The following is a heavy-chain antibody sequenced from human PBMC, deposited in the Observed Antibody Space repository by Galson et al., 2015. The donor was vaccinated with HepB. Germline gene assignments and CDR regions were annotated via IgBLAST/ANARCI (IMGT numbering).Heavy chain of an antibody. J-gene: IGHJ4*02. D-gene: IGHD3-3*01. Sequence: SLRLSCATSGFSFSDYYMAWIRQAPGKGLEWVSYISSSGGYTNYADSVKGRFTISRDNTENSLFLQLNSLRAEDTAVYYCARGEWTTYFDCWGQGTLVTVSS. CDR1: GFSFSDYY. CDR3: ARGEWTTYFDC. CDR2: ISSSGGYT. V-gene: IGHV3-11*05.